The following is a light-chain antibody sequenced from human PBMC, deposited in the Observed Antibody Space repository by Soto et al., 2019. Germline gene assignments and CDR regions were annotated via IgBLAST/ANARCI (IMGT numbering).Light chain of an antibody. CDR1: QNLGNN. J-gene: IGKJ2*01. CDR3: QQYKDVPFT. Sequence: ETVMTQSPATLSVSPGERATLSCRASQNLGNNLAWYQQRPGQAPSLLIYGASTRATGVPARFSGSGSGTEFTLTISSLQSEDFAIYYCQQYKDVPFTFGQGTNLEIK. V-gene: IGKV3-15*01. CDR2: GAS.